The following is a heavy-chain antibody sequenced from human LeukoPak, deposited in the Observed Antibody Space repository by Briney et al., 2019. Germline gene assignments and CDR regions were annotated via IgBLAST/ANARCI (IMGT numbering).Heavy chain of an antibody. CDR1: GYTFTSYY. Sequence: ASVKVSCKASGYTFTSYYMHWVGQAPGQGLEWMGIINPSGGSTSYAQKFPGRVTMTRDMSTSTVYMELSSLRSEDTAVYYCARGVAGVYFYYYMDVWGKGTTVTVSS. V-gene: IGHV1-46*01. CDR2: INPSGGST. D-gene: IGHD1-14*01. J-gene: IGHJ6*03. CDR3: ARGVAGVYFYYYMDV.